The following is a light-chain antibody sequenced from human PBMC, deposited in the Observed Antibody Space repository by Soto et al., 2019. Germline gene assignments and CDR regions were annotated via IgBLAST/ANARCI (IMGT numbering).Light chain of an antibody. Sequence: DIQMTQSPSSLFASVGDRVTITCRASQSISSYLNWYQQKPGKAPKLLIYAASSLQSGVPSRFSGSGSGTDLTLTISSLQPEDFATYYCQQSYSTPPTFGQGTKLEIK. CDR2: AAS. J-gene: IGKJ2*01. CDR3: QQSYSTPPT. CDR1: QSISSY. V-gene: IGKV1-39*01.